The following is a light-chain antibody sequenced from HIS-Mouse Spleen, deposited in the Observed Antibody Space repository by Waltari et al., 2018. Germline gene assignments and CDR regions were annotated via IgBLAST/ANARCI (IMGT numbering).Light chain of an antibody. J-gene: IGLJ3*02. CDR2: GKN. CDR3: HSRDSSGNHLV. V-gene: IGLV3-19*01. CDR1: SLRIYD. Sequence: SSELTQDPAVSVALGQTVRITCEGDSLRIYDASWYRQKPGQAPVLVIYGKNNQPSGIPDRFAGSSSGNTASLTITGAQAEDEADYYCHSRDSSGNHLVFGGGTKLTVL.